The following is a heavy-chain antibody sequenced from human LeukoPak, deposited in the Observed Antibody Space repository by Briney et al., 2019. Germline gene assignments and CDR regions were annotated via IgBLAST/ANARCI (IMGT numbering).Heavy chain of an antibody. Sequence: GGSLRLSCAASGFTFSDYWMSWVRQTPEKGLEWVANIKQDGYEKYHVDSVKGRFTISRDNAKNSLYLQMDSLRADDTAVYYCARDKIVGPTTLDYWGQGTLVTVSS. CDR2: IKQDGYEK. V-gene: IGHV3-7*01. J-gene: IGHJ4*02. D-gene: IGHD1-26*01. CDR1: GFTFSDYW. CDR3: ARDKIVGPTTLDY.